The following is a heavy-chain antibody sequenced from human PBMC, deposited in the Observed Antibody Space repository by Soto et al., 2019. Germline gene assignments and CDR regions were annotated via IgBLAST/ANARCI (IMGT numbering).Heavy chain of an antibody. CDR3: ARDRLMATAGTARHYFGLDV. V-gene: IGHV4-31*03. D-gene: IGHD5-18*01. CDR1: GGSIRSGGYY. Sequence: SETLSLTCTVSGGSIRSGGYYWSWVRQNPRRGLEWIGNIYYSGNTYYNPSLKSRLTISVDTSKNQFSLNLSSVTVADTAVYYCARDRLMATAGTARHYFGLDVWGQGTTVTVSS. J-gene: IGHJ6*02. CDR2: IYYSGNT.